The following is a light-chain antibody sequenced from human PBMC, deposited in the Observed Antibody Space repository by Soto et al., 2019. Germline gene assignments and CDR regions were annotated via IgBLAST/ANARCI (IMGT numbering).Light chain of an antibody. CDR2: DAS. Sequence: IVLTQSPATLSLSPGERATLSCRASESVGNDLAWYQEKPGQAPRLLIYDASNRATGIPPRFSGSGSGTDFTLPISSLEPEDFAVYYCQQRSSWPPPTFGGGTKVEI. J-gene: IGKJ4*01. CDR3: QQRSSWPPPT. V-gene: IGKV3-11*01. CDR1: ESVGND.